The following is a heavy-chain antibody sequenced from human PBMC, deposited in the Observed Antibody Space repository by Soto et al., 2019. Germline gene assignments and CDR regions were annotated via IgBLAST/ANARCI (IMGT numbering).Heavy chain of an antibody. J-gene: IGHJ3*02. V-gene: IGHV4-31*03. CDR1: GGSISSGGYY. CDR3: ARDLGGDCSGGSCGWIDAFDI. CDR2: IYYSGST. D-gene: IGHD2-15*01. Sequence: QVQLQESGPGLVKPSQTLSLTCTVSGGSISSGGYYWSWIRQHPGKGLEWIGYIYYSGSTYYNPSLKSRVTISVDTSKNQFSLKLSSVTAADTAVYYCARDLGGDCSGGSCGWIDAFDIWGQGTMVTVSS.